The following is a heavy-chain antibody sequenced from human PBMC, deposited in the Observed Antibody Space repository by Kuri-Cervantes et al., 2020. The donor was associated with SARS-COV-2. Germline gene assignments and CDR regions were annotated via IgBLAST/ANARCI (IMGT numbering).Heavy chain of an antibody. J-gene: IGHJ5*02. D-gene: IGHD3-10*01. CDR3: ATSTTMVRGNWLDP. CDR1: GYTLTELS. Sequence: ASVKVSCKVSGYTLTELSMHWVRQAPGKGLEWMGGFDPEDGETIYAQKFQGRVTMTEDTSTDTAYMELSSLRSEDTAVYYCATSTTMVRGNWLDPWGQGTLVTVSS. V-gene: IGHV1-24*01. CDR2: FDPEDGET.